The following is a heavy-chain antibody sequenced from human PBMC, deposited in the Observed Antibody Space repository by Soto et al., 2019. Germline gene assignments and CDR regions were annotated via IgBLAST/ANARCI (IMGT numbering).Heavy chain of an antibody. CDR2: ISAYNGNT. J-gene: IGHJ5*02. CDR3: ARVGCSIVLVPAAGPHWFDP. Sequence: ASVKVSCKASGYTFTSYGISWVRQAPGQGLEWMGWISAYNGNTNYAQKLQGRVTMTTDTSTSTAYMELRSLRSDDTAVYYCARVGCSIVLVPAAGPHWFDPWGQGTLVTSPQ. V-gene: IGHV1-18*01. CDR1: GYTFTSYG. D-gene: IGHD2-2*01.